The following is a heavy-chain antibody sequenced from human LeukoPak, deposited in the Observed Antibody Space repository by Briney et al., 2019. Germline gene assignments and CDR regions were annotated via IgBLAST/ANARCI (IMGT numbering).Heavy chain of an antibody. CDR1: GGSISSGGYS. CDR2: IYHSGST. CDR3: ARVGSSWY. D-gene: IGHD6-13*01. J-gene: IGHJ4*02. V-gene: IGHV4-30-2*01. Sequence: PSQTLSLTCAVSGGSISSGGYSWSWIRQPPGKGLEWIGYIYHSGSTYYNPSLKSRVTISVDRSKNQFSLKLSPVTAADTAVYYCARVGSSWYWGQGTLVTVSS.